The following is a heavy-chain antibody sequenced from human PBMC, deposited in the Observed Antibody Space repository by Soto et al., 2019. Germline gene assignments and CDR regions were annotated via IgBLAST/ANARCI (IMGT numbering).Heavy chain of an antibody. CDR2: IYPGDSDT. Sequence: ADSFNISCQASGYCFTSYCIGCVRQMPGKGLEWMGIIYPGDSDTRYSPSFKGQVTISADKSISTAYLQWSSLKASDTAMYYCARIYYDSSGDHGPHDYWRQRSLVT. D-gene: IGHD3-22*01. V-gene: IGHV5-51*01. CDR1: GYCFTSYC. CDR3: ARIYYDSSGDHGPHDY. J-gene: IGHJ4*02.